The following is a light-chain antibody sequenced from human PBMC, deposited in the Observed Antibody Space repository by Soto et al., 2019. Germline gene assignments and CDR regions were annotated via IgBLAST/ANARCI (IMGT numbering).Light chain of an antibody. CDR2: EVN. Sequence: QSVLTQPPSASGSPGQSVTISCTGTSSDVGAYNYVSWYQQYPGKAPKLMIYEVNKRPSGVPDRFSGSKSGKTASLTVSGVQSEDEADYHCTSYAGSSIWVFGGGTKLTVL. J-gene: IGLJ3*02. CDR1: SSDVGAYNY. V-gene: IGLV2-8*01. CDR3: TSYAGSSIWV.